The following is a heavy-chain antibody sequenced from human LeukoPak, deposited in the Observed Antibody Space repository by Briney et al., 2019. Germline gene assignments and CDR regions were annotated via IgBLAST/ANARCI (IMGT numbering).Heavy chain of an antibody. CDR1: GYTLTYLD. Sequence: GASVNLSCKTSGYTLTYLDINWLRQAPGQGHEWMGWMRPNSGDTGYAQKFKGRVSMTRDIFNSTAYMELSSLRSEDTAIYYCASSPPITGDFYYWGVGPLVTVSS. V-gene: IGHV1-8*01. CDR3: ASSPPITGDFYY. D-gene: IGHD1-20*01. CDR2: MRPNSGDT. J-gene: IGHJ4*02.